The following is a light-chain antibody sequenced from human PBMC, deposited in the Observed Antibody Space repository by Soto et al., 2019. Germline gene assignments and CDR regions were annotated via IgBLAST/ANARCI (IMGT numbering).Light chain of an antibody. CDR3: MQGTHWPLT. CDR2: EVS. CDR1: QSLLYSDGKTF. J-gene: IGKJ4*01. V-gene: IGKV2-30*01. Sequence: EVVMTQSPLSLPVTLGQPASIFCRSSQSLLYSDGKTFLTWFHQRPGQAPRRLIYEVSNRDSGVPDRFSGSGSGTDFTLTISRVEAEDVGVYYCMQGTHWPLTFGGGNKVEIK.